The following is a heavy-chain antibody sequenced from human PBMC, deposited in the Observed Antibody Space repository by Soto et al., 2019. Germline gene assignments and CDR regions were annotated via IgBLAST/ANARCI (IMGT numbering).Heavy chain of an antibody. J-gene: IGHJ4*02. CDR2: ISYDGSNK. V-gene: IGHV3-30-3*01. CDR1: GFTFSSYA. D-gene: IGHD4-17*01. CDR3: ARDLGYGDYGAY. Sequence: GGSLRLSCAASGFTFSSYAMHWVRQAPGKGLEWVAVISYDGSNKYYADSVKGRFTISRANSKNTLYLQMNSLRAEDTAVYYCARDLGYGDYGAYWGQGTLVTVSS.